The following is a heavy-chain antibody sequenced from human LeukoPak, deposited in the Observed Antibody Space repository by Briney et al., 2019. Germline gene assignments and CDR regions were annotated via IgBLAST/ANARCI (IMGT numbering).Heavy chain of an antibody. Sequence: PGGSLRLSCAGSGFVYTAFWMSWVRQVPGKGLEWVANIKQDGSEKYYVDSVSGRFTTSRDNARNTLFLQMDNVRVEDTATYYCARESVRRVTMKERGYFDYWGRGTRVTVSS. CDR2: IKQDGSEK. D-gene: IGHD3-22*01. V-gene: IGHV3-7*01. CDR1: GFVYTAFW. J-gene: IGHJ4*02. CDR3: ARESVRRVTMKERGYFDY.